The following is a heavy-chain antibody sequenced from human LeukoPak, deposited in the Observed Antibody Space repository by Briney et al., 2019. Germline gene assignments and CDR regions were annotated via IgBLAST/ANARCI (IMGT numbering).Heavy chain of an antibody. CDR1: GGSISSSSYY. D-gene: IGHD2-2*01. V-gene: IGHV4-39*07. J-gene: IGHJ2*01. CDR2: IYYSGST. CDR3: ARAGGCSSTSCYHFDL. Sequence: SETLSLTCTVSGGSISSSSYYWGWIRQPPGKGLEWIGSIYYSGSTYYNPSLKSRVTISVDTSKNQFSLKLSSVAAADTAVYYCARAGGCSSTSCYHFDLWGRGTLVTVSS.